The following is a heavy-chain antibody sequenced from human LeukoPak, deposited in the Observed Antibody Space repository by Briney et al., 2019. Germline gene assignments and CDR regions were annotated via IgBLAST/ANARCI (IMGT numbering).Heavy chain of an antibody. CDR1: GYTFTSYD. V-gene: IGHV1-8*01. CDR3: ARGMDVYGDFGY. CDR2: MNPNSGNT. J-gene: IGHJ4*02. Sequence: ASVKVSCKASGYTFTSYDINWVRQATGQGLEWMGWMNPNSGNTGYAQKFQGRVTMTRNTSISTAYMELSSLRSEDTAVYYCARGMDVYGDFGYWGQGTLVTVSS. D-gene: IGHD4-17*01.